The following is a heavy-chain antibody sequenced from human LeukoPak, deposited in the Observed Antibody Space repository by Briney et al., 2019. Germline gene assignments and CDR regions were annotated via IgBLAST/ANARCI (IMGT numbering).Heavy chain of an antibody. V-gene: IGHV4-59*01. D-gene: IGHD5-18*01. J-gene: IGHJ5*02. Sequence: PSETLSLTCTVSGGSISSYYWSWIRQPPGKGLEWIGYIYYSGSTNYNPSLKSRVTISVDTSKNQFSLKLSSVTAADTAVYYCAGERGYSYGPSVMFDPWGQGTLVTVSS. CDR2: IYYSGST. CDR1: GGSISSYY. CDR3: AGERGYSYGPSVMFDP.